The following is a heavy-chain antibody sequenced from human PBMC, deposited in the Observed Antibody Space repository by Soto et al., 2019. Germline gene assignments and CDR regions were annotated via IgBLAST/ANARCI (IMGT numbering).Heavy chain of an antibody. CDR3: TGGGFDP. Sequence: GCSLGLSCAASGFSVSIKHMSWVRQAPGKGLEWVSIIYTSGNTNYAGSVKGRFTVSRDNSNNTLYLQMNSLRVEDTAIYYCTGGGFDPWGQGTLVTVSS. CDR1: GFSVSIKH. CDR2: IYTSGNT. V-gene: IGHV3-66*01. J-gene: IGHJ5*02.